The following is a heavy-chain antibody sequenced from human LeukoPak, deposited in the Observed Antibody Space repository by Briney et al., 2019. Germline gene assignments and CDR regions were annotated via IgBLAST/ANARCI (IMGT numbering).Heavy chain of an antibody. D-gene: IGHD2-15*01. V-gene: IGHV3-33*06. Sequence: QPGRSLRLSCAASGFTFSSYGMHWVRQAPGKGLEWVAVIWYDGSNKYYADSVKGRFTISRDNSKNTLYLQMNSLRAEDTAVYYCAKDTLSGGRTLSSYWGQGTLVTVSS. CDR3: AKDTLSGGRTLSSY. CDR2: IWYDGSNK. J-gene: IGHJ4*02. CDR1: GFTFSSYG.